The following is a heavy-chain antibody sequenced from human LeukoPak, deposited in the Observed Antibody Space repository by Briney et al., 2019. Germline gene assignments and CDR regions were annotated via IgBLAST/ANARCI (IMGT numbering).Heavy chain of an antibody. Sequence: NPGGSLRLSCAASGFTFSDYYMSWIRQAPGKGLEWVSYISRSGSTIYYADSVNGRFTISRDKAKNSLYLQMNSLRAEDTAVYYCARPGSYDAFDIWGQGTMVTVSS. CDR1: GFTFSDYY. CDR3: ARPGSYDAFDI. J-gene: IGHJ3*02. CDR2: ISRSGSTI. D-gene: IGHD1-26*01. V-gene: IGHV3-11*01.